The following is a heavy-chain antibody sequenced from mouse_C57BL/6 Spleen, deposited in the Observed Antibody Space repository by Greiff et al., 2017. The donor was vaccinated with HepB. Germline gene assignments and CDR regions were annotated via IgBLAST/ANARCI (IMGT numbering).Heavy chain of an antibody. CDR2: IDPSDSET. V-gene: IGHV1-52*01. D-gene: IGHD2-2*01. Sequence: QVQLQQPGAELVRPGSSVKLSCKASGYTFTSYWMHWVKQRPIQGLEWIGNIDPSDSETHYNQKFKDKATLTVDKSSSTAYMQLSSLTSEDSAVYYCARSVYYGYDDGYAMDYWGQGTSATVSS. CDR3: ARSVYYGYDDGYAMDY. J-gene: IGHJ4*01. CDR1: GYTFTSYW.